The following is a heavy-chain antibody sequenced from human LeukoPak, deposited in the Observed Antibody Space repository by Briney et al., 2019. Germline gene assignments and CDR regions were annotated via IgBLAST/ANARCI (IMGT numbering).Heavy chain of an antibody. CDR3: ARGRPTDSSGWYQQDLYYFDY. CDR1: GGSFSGYC. Sequence: PSETLSLTCAVYGGSFSGYCWSWIRQPPGKGLEWIGEINHSGSTNYNPSLKSRVTISVDTSKNQFSLKLSSVTAADTAVYYCARGRPTDSSGWYQQDLYYFDYWGQGTLVTVSS. J-gene: IGHJ4*02. V-gene: IGHV4-34*01. CDR2: INHSGST. D-gene: IGHD6-19*01.